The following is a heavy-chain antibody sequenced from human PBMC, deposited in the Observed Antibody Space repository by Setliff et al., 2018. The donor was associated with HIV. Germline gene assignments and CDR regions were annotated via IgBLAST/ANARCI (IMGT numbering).Heavy chain of an antibody. J-gene: IGHJ3*02. CDR2: IYYVGNT. D-gene: IGHD3-3*01. Sequence: SETLSLTCNVSDGSISSSSYYWAWIRQPPGKGLEWIGTIYYVGNTYYRPSLKSRVTVSIDTSKNQFSLSLNSVTAADTAVYYCARQSGYTRGWDIFGLVAGSFDIWGQGTMVTV. CDR1: DGSISSSSYY. V-gene: IGHV4-39*01. CDR3: ARQSGYTRGWDIFGLVAGSFDI.